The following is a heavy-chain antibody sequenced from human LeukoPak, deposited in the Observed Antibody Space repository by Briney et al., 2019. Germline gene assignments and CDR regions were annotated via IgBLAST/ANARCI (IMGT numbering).Heavy chain of an antibody. D-gene: IGHD3-10*01. CDR2: ISPSGGSS. CDR3: ARVSEETGSDY. J-gene: IGHJ4*02. V-gene: IGHV1-46*01. CDR1: GYTFTDYY. Sequence: GASVKVSCKASGYTFTDYYIHWVRQAPGQGLEWMGIISPSGGSSSYAQKFQGRVTITRDKSTSTVYMELSRLRSEDTAVYYCARVSEETGSDYWGQGTLVTVSS.